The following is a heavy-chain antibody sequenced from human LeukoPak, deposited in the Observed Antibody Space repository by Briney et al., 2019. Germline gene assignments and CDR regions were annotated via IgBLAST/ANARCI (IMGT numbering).Heavy chain of an antibody. V-gene: IGHV3-30*18. CDR1: GFSFISYG. D-gene: IGHD4-17*01. CDR3: AKRPSDYGDYVTYFDY. CDR2: ISDDGRNK. J-gene: IGHJ4*02. Sequence: PGGSLRLSCAASGFSFISYGMHWVRQAPGKGLEWVGVISDDGRNKNYADSVKGRFTISRDNSKDTLYLQMNSLRDEDTVVYYCAKRPSDYGDYVTYFDYWGQGTLVTVSS.